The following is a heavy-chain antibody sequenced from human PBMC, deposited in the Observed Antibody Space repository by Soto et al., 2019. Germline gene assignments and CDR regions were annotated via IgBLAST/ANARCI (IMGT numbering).Heavy chain of an antibody. CDR3: ARALWFGEYSIDY. J-gene: IGHJ4*02. V-gene: IGHV1-58*01. CDR1: GFTFSSSA. Sequence: VASVKVSCKTSGFTFSSSAVHWVRQARGHRLQWIGWIDVGSANTNYAQKLQGRVTMTTDTSTSTAYMELRSLRSDDTAVYYCARALWFGEYSIDYWGQGTLVTVSS. D-gene: IGHD3-10*01. CDR2: IDVGSANT.